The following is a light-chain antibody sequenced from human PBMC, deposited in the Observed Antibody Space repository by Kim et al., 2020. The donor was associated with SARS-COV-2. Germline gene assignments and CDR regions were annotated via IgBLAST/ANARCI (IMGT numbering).Light chain of an antibody. Sequence: VSPGKRAPPSCRTRQIVIGKLAWYQHKGGQPPRLLIYRVTTRAPGVPARCGGSGSGTEFTLTISSLQSEDFAVYYCQQYNDWLWTFGQGTKVDIK. V-gene: IGKV3-15*01. CDR2: RVT. CDR3: QQYNDWLWT. J-gene: IGKJ1*01. CDR1: QIVIGK.